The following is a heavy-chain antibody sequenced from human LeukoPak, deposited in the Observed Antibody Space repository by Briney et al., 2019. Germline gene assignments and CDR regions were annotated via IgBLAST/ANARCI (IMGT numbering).Heavy chain of an antibody. D-gene: IGHD3-10*01. CDR3: ARGGEYYYGSGTYYFDY. J-gene: IGHJ4*02. CDR2: VNPNSGGT. CDR1: GYTFTGYY. V-gene: IGHV1-2*02. Sequence: ASVKVSCKASGYTFTGYYMHWVRQAPGQGLEGMGWVNPNSGGTNYAQKFQGRVTMTRDTSISTAYMELSRLRSDDTAVYYCARGGEYYYGSGTYYFDYWGQGTLVTVSS.